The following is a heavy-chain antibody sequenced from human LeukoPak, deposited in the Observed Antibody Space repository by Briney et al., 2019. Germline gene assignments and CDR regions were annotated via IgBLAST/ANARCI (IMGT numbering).Heavy chain of an antibody. D-gene: IGHD3-22*01. V-gene: IGHV3-53*01. Sequence: GGSLRLSCAASGFTVSSNYMSWVRQAPGKGLEWVSVIYSGGSTYYADSVKGRFTISRDNSKNTLYLQMNSLRAEDTAVYYCARSYYYDSSGSIPLRDYWGQGTLVAVSS. J-gene: IGHJ4*02. CDR1: GFTVSSNY. CDR3: ARSYYYDSSGSIPLRDY. CDR2: IYSGGST.